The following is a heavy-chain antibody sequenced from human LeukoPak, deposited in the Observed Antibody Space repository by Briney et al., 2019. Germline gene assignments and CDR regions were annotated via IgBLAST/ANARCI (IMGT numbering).Heavy chain of an antibody. J-gene: IGHJ2*01. CDR2: TTGSGATT. Sequence: PGGSLRPSCAASGFTFSSYVMTWVRQAPGKGLEWVTTTTGSGATTDYADSVKGRFTISRDNSKNTLSLQMNSLRAEDTAVYYCARSWYFDLWGRGTLVTVSS. CDR3: ARSWYFDL. V-gene: IGHV3-23*01. CDR1: GFTFSSYV.